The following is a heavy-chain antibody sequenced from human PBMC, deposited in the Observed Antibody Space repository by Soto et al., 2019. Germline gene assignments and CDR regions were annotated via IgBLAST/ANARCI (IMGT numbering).Heavy chain of an antibody. J-gene: IGHJ4*02. CDR2: ISYDGSNK. D-gene: IGHD5-18*01. V-gene: IGHV3-30-3*01. CDR3: ARDDSEVTDY. Sequence: GGSLRLSCAASGFTFSSYAMHWVRQAPGKGLEWVAVISYDGSNKYYADSVKGRFTISRDNSKNTLYLQMNSLRAEDTAVYYCARDDSEVTDYWGQGTLVTVSS. CDR1: GFTFSSYA.